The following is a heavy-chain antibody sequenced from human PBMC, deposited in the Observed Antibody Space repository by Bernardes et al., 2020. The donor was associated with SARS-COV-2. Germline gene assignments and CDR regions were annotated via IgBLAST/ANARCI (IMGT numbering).Heavy chain of an antibody. CDR3: VRGPSSTSWIFDY. CDR1: GYFFPSYV. CDR2: SDGDNGAT. Sequence: ASVKVSCKTSGYFFPSYVVHWVRQAPGQWPEWMGFSDGDNGATKYSHKFQGRLMITRDTAANTVYMDLTSLTSEDTAVYYCVRGPSSTSWIFDYWGQGTLVTVSS. V-gene: IGHV1-3*01. D-gene: IGHD6-13*01. J-gene: IGHJ4*02.